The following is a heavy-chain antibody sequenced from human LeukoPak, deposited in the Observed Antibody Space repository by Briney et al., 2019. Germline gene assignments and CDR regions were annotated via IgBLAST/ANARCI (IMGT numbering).Heavy chain of an antibody. CDR3: ARDYDILTGFYYGMDV. CDR1: GYTFTSYY. J-gene: IGHJ6*02. V-gene: IGHV1-46*01. Sequence: ASVNVSCKASGYTFTSYYMHWVRQAPGQGLEWMGIINPSGGSTSYAQKFQGRVTMTRDTSTSTVYMELSSLRSEDTAVYYCARDYDILTGFYYGMDVWGQGTTVTVSS. CDR2: INPSGGST. D-gene: IGHD3-9*01.